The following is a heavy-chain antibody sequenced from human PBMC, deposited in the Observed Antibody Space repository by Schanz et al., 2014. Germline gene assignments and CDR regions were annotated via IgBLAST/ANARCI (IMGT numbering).Heavy chain of an antibody. J-gene: IGHJ4*02. CDR2: ISVYTGNT. D-gene: IGHD3-3*01. V-gene: IGHV1-18*01. Sequence: QVQLVQSGAEVKKPGASVKVSCKASGYTFTTYAMSWVRQAPGQGLEWVGWISVYTGNTKYGQKVQGRVTMTADTSTNTAYMALTDLRSDDTAVYYCARDHRFFDRDDLHYFDSWGQGTLVTVSS. CDR1: GYTFTTYA. CDR3: ARDHRFFDRDDLHYFDS.